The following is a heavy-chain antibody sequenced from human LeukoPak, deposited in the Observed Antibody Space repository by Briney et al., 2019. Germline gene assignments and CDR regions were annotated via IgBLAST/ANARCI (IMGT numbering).Heavy chain of an antibody. Sequence: GGSLRLSCAVSGSTFSSYAMHWVRQAPGKGLEWVAVISYDGNNKYYADSVKCRFTISRDNSKNTLYLQMNSLRAEDTAVYYCARGGEERSEQHLDSYYYYYYMDVWGKGTTVTVSS. D-gene: IGHD6-13*01. V-gene: IGHV3-30*04. CDR3: ARGGEERSEQHLDSYYYYYYMDV. CDR1: GSTFSSYA. J-gene: IGHJ6*03. CDR2: ISYDGNNK.